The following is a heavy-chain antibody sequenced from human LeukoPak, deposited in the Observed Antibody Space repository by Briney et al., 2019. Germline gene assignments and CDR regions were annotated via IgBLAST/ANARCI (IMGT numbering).Heavy chain of an antibody. CDR1: GFTFSSYG. D-gene: IGHD3-3*01. J-gene: IGHJ4*02. CDR3: AKEGGTRASYDFWSGHYEDY. V-gene: IGHV3-33*06. CDR2: IWYDGSNK. Sequence: GGSLRLSCVASGFTFSSYGMYWVRQAPGKGLEWVAVIWYDGSNKYYADSVKGRFTISRDNSKNTLYLQMNSLRAEDTAVYYCAKEGGTRASYDFWSGHYEDYWGQGTLVTVSS.